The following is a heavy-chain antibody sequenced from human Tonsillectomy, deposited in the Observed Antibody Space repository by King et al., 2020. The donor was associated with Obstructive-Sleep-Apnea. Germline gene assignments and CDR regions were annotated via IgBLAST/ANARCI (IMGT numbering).Heavy chain of an antibody. CDR1: GFTFSSYA. CDR2: IIDSGGTT. CDR3: GKRGTYGVDYDGMDV. J-gene: IGHJ6*02. Sequence: EVQLVESGGGLVQPGGSLRLSCAASGFTFSSYAMSWVRQAPGKGLEWVSVIIDSGGTTYYADSVKGRFTNSRENSKNTLYLQMNSLRAEDTAVYYCGKRGTYGVDYDGMDVWGQGTTVTVSS. V-gene: IGHV3-23*04. D-gene: IGHD4-17*01.